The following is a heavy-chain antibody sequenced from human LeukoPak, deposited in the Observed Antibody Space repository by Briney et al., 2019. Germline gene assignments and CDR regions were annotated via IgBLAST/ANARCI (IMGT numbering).Heavy chain of an antibody. V-gene: IGHV1-3*01. CDR1: GYTFTNYA. CDR3: ARGICSSHNKDYYFDY. J-gene: IGHJ4*02. Sequence: GASVKVSCKASGYTFTNYAMNWVRQAPGQRLEWMGWINAGNGKTKSSQRFQDRVTITRDTSASTAYMELNSLRSEDTAVYYCARGICSSHNKDYYFDYWGQGSLVTVSS. CDR2: INAGNGKT. D-gene: IGHD6-19*01.